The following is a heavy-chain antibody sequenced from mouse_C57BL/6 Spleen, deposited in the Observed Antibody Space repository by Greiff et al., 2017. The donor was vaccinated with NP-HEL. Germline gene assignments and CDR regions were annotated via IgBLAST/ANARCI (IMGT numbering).Heavy chain of an antibody. CDR2: IYPGDGDT. J-gene: IGHJ1*03. D-gene: IGHD1-1*01. Sequence: QVQLKQSGAELVKPGASVKISCTASGFAFSSYWMNWVRQRPGKGLEWIGQIYPGDGDTNYYGKFKGKATLTADKSSSTAYLQLSSLTSEDSAVYFCARKLRWYFDDWGTGTTVTVSS. CDR1: GFAFSSYW. V-gene: IGHV1-80*01. CDR3: ARKLRWYFDD.